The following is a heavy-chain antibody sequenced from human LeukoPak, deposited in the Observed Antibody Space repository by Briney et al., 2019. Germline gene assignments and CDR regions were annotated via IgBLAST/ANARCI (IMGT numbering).Heavy chain of an antibody. V-gene: IGHV3-9*01. D-gene: IGHD5-18*01. CDR2: ISWNSGSI. J-gene: IGHJ4*02. CDR1: GFTFSSYA. CDR3: AKDRGYSYGYPTTFDY. Sequence: GGSLRLSCAASGFTFSSYAMSWVRQAPGKGLEWVSGISWNSGSIGYADSVKGRFTISRDNAKNSLYLQMNSLRAEDTALYYCAKDRGYSYGYPTTFDYWGQGTLVTVSS.